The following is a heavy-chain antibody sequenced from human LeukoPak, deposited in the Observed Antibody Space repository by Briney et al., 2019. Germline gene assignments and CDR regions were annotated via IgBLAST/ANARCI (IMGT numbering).Heavy chain of an antibody. CDR1: GYSISSGYY. V-gene: IGHV4-38-2*02. Sequence: SETLSLTCTVSGYSISSGYYWGWIRQPPGKGLEWIGSIYHSGSTYYNPSLKSRVTISVDTSKNQFSLKLSSVTAADTAVYYCARGSSGYLYDYWGQGTLVTVSS. CDR2: IYHSGST. CDR3: ARGSSGYLYDY. J-gene: IGHJ4*02. D-gene: IGHD3-22*01.